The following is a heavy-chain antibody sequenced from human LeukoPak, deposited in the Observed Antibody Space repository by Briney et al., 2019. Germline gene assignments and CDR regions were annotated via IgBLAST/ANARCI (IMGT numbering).Heavy chain of an antibody. D-gene: IGHD3-3*01. CDR1: GGSISSSSYY. CDR2: IYYSGST. V-gene: IGHV4-39*01. J-gene: IGHJ4*02. Sequence: PSETLPLTCTVSGGSISSSSYYWGWIRQLPGKGLEWIGSIYYSGSTYYNPSLKSRVTISVDTSKNQFSLKLSSVTAADTAVYYCASGFVLRFLEWLFDYWGQGTLVTVSS. CDR3: ASGFVLRFLEWLFDY.